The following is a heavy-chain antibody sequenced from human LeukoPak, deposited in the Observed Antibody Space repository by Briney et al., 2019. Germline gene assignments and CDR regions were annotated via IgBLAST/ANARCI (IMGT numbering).Heavy chain of an antibody. CDR1: GFTLYTFGSYW. Sequence: GGSLRLSCAASGFTLYTFGSYWMHWVRQAPGKGLVWVSVIHNDGSGTNYADSLKGRTTISRDNAKNTLYLQMTSLGAEDTGVYYCVRGGFGHAMDVWGQGTTVIVSS. CDR2: IHNDGSGT. CDR3: VRGGFGHAMDV. J-gene: IGHJ6*02. V-gene: IGHV3-74*01. D-gene: IGHD3-10*01.